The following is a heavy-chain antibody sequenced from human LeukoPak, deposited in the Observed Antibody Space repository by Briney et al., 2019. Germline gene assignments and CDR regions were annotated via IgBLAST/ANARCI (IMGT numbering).Heavy chain of an antibody. J-gene: IGHJ2*01. CDR3: SNARGTSSSYFEL. Sequence: GGSLRLSCAASGFTFSSYAMGWVRQPPGKGLEWVSGISSGGGSTYYTDSMKGRFTISRDNSNNTLYLQMNSLTAEDTALYYCSNARGTSSSYFELWGRGTLVTVSS. CDR2: ISSGGGST. V-gene: IGHV3-23*01. CDR1: GFTFSSYA. D-gene: IGHD6-6*01.